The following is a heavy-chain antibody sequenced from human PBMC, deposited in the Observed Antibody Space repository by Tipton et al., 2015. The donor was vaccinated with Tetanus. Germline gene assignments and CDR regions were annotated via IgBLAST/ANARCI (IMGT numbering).Heavy chain of an antibody. CDR1: GGSINSYY. CDR2: IYFSGHT. J-gene: IGHJ6*02. V-gene: IGHV4-59*08. CDR3: ARHSGWYNFYNGMDV. D-gene: IGHD6-19*01. Sequence: TLSLTCTVSGGSINSYYWSWLRLPPGKGLEWIGYIYFSGHTKYNPSLNSRVTMSVDTSNNQFSLRLTSVTEADTAIYYCARHSGWYNFYNGMDVWGQGTTVTVFS.